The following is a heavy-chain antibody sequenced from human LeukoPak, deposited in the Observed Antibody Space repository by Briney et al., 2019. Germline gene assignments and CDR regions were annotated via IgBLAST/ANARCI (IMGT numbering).Heavy chain of an antibody. CDR2: ISNGGSTI. V-gene: IGHV3-48*03. Sequence: GGSLRLSCAASGFSFSSYEMNWVRQAPGKGLEWVSYISNGGSTIYYADSVKGRFTISRDNAKNSLYLQLNSLRAEDTAVYYCARESLGTVDYWGQGTLATVSS. J-gene: IGHJ4*02. CDR3: ARESLGTVDY. CDR1: GFSFSSYE. D-gene: IGHD7-27*01.